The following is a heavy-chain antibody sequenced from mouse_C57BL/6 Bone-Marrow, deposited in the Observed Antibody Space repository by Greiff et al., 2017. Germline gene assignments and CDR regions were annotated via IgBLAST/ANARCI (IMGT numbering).Heavy chain of an antibody. V-gene: IGHV1-61*01. CDR3: ARGTTVGDD. Sequence: QVQLQQPGAELVRPGSSVKLSCKASGYTFTSYWMDWVKQSPGQGLEWIGNIYPSDSETHYNQKFKDKATLTVDKSSSTAYMQLSSLTSGDSAVYYCARGTTVGDDWGQGTTLTVSS. D-gene: IGHD1-1*01. CDR2: IYPSDSET. CDR1: GYTFTSYW. J-gene: IGHJ2*01.